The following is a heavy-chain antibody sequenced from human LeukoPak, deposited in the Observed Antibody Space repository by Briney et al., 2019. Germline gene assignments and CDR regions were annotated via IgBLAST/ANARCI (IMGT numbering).Heavy chain of an antibody. CDR1: GSSISSYY. Sequence: PSETLSLTCTVSGSSISSYYWSWIRQPPGKGLEWIAYIYYSGSTNYNPSLKSRVTISVDTSKDQFSLKLSSVTAADTAVYYCARDGAAIDYWGQGTLVTVSS. J-gene: IGHJ4*02. CDR2: IYYSGST. D-gene: IGHD2-15*01. CDR3: ARDGAAIDY. V-gene: IGHV4-59*12.